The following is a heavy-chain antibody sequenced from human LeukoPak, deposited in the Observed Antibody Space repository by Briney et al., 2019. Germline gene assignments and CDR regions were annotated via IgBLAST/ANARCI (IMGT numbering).Heavy chain of an antibody. CDR1: GFTFSSYA. CDR2: ISYDGSNK. CDR3: ARDPRLYSSSWQYYYYYNMDV. Sequence: GRSLRLSCAASGFTFSSYALHWVRQAPGKGLEWVAVISYDGSNKYYADSVKGRFTISRDNSKNMLYLQMDSLRAEDTAVYYCARDPRLYSSSWQYYYYYNMDVWGQGTTVTVSS. V-gene: IGHV3-30-3*01. J-gene: IGHJ6*02. D-gene: IGHD6-13*01.